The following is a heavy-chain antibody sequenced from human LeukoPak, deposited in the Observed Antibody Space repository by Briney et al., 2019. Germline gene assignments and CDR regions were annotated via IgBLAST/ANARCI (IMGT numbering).Heavy chain of an antibody. V-gene: IGHV4-59*01. D-gene: IGHD6-19*01. CDR3: ARVPTVAGNNWFDP. CDR1: GGSISSYY. CDR2: IYYSGST. J-gene: IGHJ5*02. Sequence: SETLSLTCTVSGGSISSYYWSWIRQPPGKGLEWIGYIYYSGSTNYNPSLKSRVTISVDTSKNQFSLKLSSVTPADTAVYYCARVPTVAGNNWFDPWGQGTLVTVSS.